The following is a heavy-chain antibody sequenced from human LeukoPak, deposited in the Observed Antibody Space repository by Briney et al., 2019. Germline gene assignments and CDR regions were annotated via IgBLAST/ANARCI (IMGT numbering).Heavy chain of an antibody. J-gene: IGHJ4*02. V-gene: IGHV3-11*06. Sequence: GGSLRLSCTASGFSFRDYYMSWIRQAPGKGLEWGSKISSSSSYKNYADSVKGRFTISRDNAKNSLYLQMNSLRAEDTAVYYCARDQEVATSDWGQGTLVTVSS. CDR2: ISSSSSYK. CDR1: GFSFRDYY. D-gene: IGHD5-12*01. CDR3: ARDQEVATSD.